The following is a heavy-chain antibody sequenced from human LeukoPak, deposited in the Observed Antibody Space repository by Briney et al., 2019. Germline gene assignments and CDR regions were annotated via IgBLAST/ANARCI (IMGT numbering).Heavy chain of an antibody. Sequence: SETLSLTCTVSGDSISSSSYYWGWIRQPPGKGLEWIGSIYYSGSTYYNSSLKSRVTMSVDTSKNQFSLKLSSVTAADTAVYYCARGRGDYGLNYFDYWDQGTLVTVSS. CDR1: GDSISSSSYY. CDR2: IYYSGST. J-gene: IGHJ4*02. V-gene: IGHV4-39*01. CDR3: ARGRGDYGLNYFDY. D-gene: IGHD4-17*01.